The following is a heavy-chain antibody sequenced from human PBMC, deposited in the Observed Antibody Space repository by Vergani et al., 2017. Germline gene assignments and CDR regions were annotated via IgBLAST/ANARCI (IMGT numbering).Heavy chain of an antibody. CDR1: GGTFSSYA. D-gene: IGHD2-21*01. Sequence: QVQLVQSGAELKKPGSSVKVSCKASGGTFSSYAISWVRQAPGQGLKGMGGIIPIFGTANYAQKFQDRVTITADESTSTAYMELSSLRSEDTAVYYCAGHQDYEDVVVNALLPYDAFDIWGQGTMVTVSS. J-gene: IGHJ3*02. V-gene: IGHV1-69*12. CDR3: AGHQDYEDVVVNALLPYDAFDI. CDR2: IIPIFGTA.